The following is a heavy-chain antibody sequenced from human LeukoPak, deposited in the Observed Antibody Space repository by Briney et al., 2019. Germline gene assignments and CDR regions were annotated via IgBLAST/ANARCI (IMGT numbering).Heavy chain of an antibody. Sequence: GGSLRLSCAVSGFTLGSYWMHWVRQAPGQGLAWVSRVNTDGSSTTYAESVKGRFTISKDNAKNTLYLQMNGLRAEDTAVYYCARELGVGVIGDTFDIWGQGTVVTVSS. D-gene: IGHD3-22*01. CDR3: ARELGVGVIGDTFDI. CDR2: VNTDGSST. V-gene: IGHV3-74*01. CDR1: GFTLGSYW. J-gene: IGHJ3*02.